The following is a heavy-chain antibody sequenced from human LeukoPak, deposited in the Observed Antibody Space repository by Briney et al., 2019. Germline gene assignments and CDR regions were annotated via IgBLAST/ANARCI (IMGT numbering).Heavy chain of an antibody. D-gene: IGHD6-13*01. CDR1: GFSLSTSGMC. V-gene: IGHV2-70*11. J-gene: IGHJ6*02. CDR2: IDWDDDK. CDR3: ARIRVYSSSWYKQLYYSYGMDV. Sequence: ESGPALVKPTQTLTLTCTFSGFSLSTSGMCVSWIRQPPGKALEWLARIDWDDDKYYSTSLKTRLTISKDTSKNQVVLTMTNMDPVDTATYYCARIRVYSSSWYKQLYYSYGMDVWGQGTTVTVSS.